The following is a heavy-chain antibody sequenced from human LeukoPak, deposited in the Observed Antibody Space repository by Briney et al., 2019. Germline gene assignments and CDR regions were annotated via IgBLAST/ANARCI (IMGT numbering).Heavy chain of an antibody. CDR1: GGTFSSYA. Sequence: ASVKVSCKASGGTFSSYAISWVRQAPGQGLEWMGGIIPIFGTANYAQKFQGRVTITTDESTSTAYMQPSSLRSENTAVYYCARKKGYSSFYDYYYMDVWGKGTTVTVSS. V-gene: IGHV1-69*05. CDR2: IIPIFGTA. D-gene: IGHD6-6*01. J-gene: IGHJ6*03. CDR3: ARKKGYSSFYDYYYMDV.